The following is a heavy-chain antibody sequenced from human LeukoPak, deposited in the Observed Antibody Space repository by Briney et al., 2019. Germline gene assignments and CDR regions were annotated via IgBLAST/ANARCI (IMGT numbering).Heavy chain of an antibody. Sequence: PGRSLRLSCAASGFTFSDYYMSWIRQAPGKGLEWVSYISSSGSTIYYADSVKGRFTISRDNAKNSLYLQMNSLRAEDTAVYYCAGYSGSYDDAFDIWGQGTMVTVSS. CDR2: ISSSGSTI. J-gene: IGHJ3*02. CDR1: GFTFSDYY. CDR3: AGYSGSYDDAFDI. V-gene: IGHV3-11*04. D-gene: IGHD1-26*01.